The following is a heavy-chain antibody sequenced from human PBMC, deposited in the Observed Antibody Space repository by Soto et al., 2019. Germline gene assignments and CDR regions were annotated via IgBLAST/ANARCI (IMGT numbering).Heavy chain of an antibody. CDR1: AFTFSNYG. Sequence: GGSLRLSCAASAFTFSNYGIHWVRQAPGKGLEWVAVISSDGSNRYYADSVKGRFTISRDDSKSTVYLQMNSLRVDDTAGYYCTKKGPPKHNWFDPWGQGTVVTVSS. J-gene: IGHJ5*02. V-gene: IGHV3-30*18. CDR2: ISSDGSNR. CDR3: TKKGPPKHNWFDP.